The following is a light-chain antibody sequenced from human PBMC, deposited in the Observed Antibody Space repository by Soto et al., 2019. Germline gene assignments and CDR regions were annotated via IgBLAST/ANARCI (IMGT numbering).Light chain of an antibody. Sequence: QSARTQPASVSGSPGQSITISCTGTSSDVGFSNFISWYQQHPGKAPKLLISDVIDRPSGVSDRFSGSKSGNTASPTISGLQAEDEADYYCSSFTSTNPDVFGTGT. J-gene: IGLJ1*01. CDR1: SSDVGFSNF. CDR2: DVI. CDR3: SSFTSTNPDV. V-gene: IGLV2-14*03.